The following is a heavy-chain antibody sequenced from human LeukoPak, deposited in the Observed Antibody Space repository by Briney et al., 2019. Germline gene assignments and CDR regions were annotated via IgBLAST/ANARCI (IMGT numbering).Heavy chain of an antibody. Sequence: PGGSLRLSCAASGFTFSNYAMGWVRQAPGKRLEWVSVIGASGASTFYADSVKGRFTISRDNSKNTLSLQMNSLRAEDTALYYCAKANGYFDYWGQGTLVAVSS. D-gene: IGHD2-8*01. J-gene: IGHJ4*02. V-gene: IGHV3-23*01. CDR3: AKANGYFDY. CDR1: GFTFSNYA. CDR2: IGASGAST.